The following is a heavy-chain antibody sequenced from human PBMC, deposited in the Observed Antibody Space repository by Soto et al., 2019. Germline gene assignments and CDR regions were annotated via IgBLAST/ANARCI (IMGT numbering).Heavy chain of an antibody. Sequence: GGSLRLSCAASGFTFSSYSMNWVRQAPGKGLEWVSSISSSSSYIYYADSVKGRFTISRDNAKNSLYLQMNSLRAEDTAVYCCAREGKGSSSFMDVWGKGTTVTVSS. V-gene: IGHV3-21*01. J-gene: IGHJ6*04. CDR3: AREGKGSSSFMDV. D-gene: IGHD6-13*01. CDR1: GFTFSSYS. CDR2: ISSSSSYI.